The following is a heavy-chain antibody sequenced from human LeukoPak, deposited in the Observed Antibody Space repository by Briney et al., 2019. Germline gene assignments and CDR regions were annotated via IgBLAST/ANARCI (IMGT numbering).Heavy chain of an antibody. V-gene: IGHV3-7*01. Sequence: PGGSLRLSCAASGFTFSSYWMSWVRQAPGKGLEWVANIKQDGSEKYYVDSVKGRFTISRDNAKISLYLQMNSLRAEDTAVYYCARGIVVVTAIIDYWGQGTLVTVSS. CDR1: GFTFSSYW. D-gene: IGHD2-21*02. CDR3: ARGIVVVTAIIDY. CDR2: IKQDGSEK. J-gene: IGHJ4*02.